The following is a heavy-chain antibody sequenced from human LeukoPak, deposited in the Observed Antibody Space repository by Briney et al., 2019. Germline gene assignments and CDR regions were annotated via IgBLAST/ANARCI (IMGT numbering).Heavy chain of an antibody. J-gene: IGHJ4*02. CDR2: ISYDGSNK. D-gene: IGHD6-13*01. Sequence: GGSLRLSCAASGFTFSSYAMHWVRQAPGKGLEWVAVISYDGSNKYYADSVKGRFTISRDNSRNTLYLQMNSLRAEDAAVYYCARAGAAAGTIRGFDYWGQGTLVTVSS. CDR3: ARAGAAAGTIRGFDY. CDR1: GFTFSSYA. V-gene: IGHV3-30*04.